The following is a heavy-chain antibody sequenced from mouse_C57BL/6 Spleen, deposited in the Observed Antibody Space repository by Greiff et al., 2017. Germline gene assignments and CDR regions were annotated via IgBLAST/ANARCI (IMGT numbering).Heavy chain of an antibody. CDR2: IYPGSGNT. CDR3: ARGSMMRPAWFAY. J-gene: IGHJ3*01. D-gene: IGHD2-3*01. CDR1: GYTFTDYY. V-gene: IGHV1-84*01. Sequence: VQRVESGPELVKPGASVKISCKASGYTFTDYYINWVKQRPGQGLEWIGWIYPGSGNTKYNEKFKGKATLTVDTSSSPAYMQLSSLTSEDSAVYFCARGSMMRPAWFAYWGQGTLVTVSA.